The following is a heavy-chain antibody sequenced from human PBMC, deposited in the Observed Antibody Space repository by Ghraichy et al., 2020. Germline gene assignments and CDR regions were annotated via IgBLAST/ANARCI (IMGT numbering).Heavy chain of an antibody. V-gene: IGHV3-30-3*01. CDR1: GFTFSSYY. CDR3: ARELAGGSPDY. D-gene: IGHD1-26*01. Sequence: LSLTCAASGFTFSSYYMHWVRQAPGKGLEWVTLISDHHGTDKFYADSVRGRFTISRDNSKNTLYLEMNSLRAEDTAVYYCARELAGGSPDYWGHGTLVTVFS. CDR2: ISDHHGTDK. J-gene: IGHJ4*01.